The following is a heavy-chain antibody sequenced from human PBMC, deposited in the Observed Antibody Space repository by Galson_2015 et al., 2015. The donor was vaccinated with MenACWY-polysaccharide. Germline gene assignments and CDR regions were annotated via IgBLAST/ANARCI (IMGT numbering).Heavy chain of an antibody. D-gene: IGHD2-15*01. Sequence: SVKVSCKASGYTFTSYDINWVRQAAGQGLEWMGWMNPNSGNTGYAQKFQGRVTMTRNTSISTAYMELSSLRSEDTAVYYCARNVRRRAVGYFCYYMDVWGKGTTVTVSS. CDR2: MNPNSGNT. CDR1: GYTFTSYD. J-gene: IGHJ6*03. CDR3: ARNVRRRAVGYFCYYMDV. V-gene: IGHV1-8*01.